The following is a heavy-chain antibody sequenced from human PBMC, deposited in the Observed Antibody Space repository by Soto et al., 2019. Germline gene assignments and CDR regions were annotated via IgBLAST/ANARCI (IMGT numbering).Heavy chain of an antibody. J-gene: IGHJ2*01. CDR2: LSASGRT. CDR1: GDSIGNFY. D-gene: IGHD2-8*01. Sequence: PSETLSLTCAISGDSIGNFYWSWIRQPAGKGLESLGRLSASGRTNYSPSLQSRVTMSLDRSKNRFSLRLTSVSAAATAVYFCARGMGRYFDLWGRGTLVTVSS. V-gene: IGHV4-4*07. CDR3: ARGMGRYFDL.